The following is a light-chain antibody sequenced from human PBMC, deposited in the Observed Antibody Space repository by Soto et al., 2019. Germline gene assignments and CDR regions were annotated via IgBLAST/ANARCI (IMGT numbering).Light chain of an antibody. J-gene: IGKJ1*01. CDR3: QQSYSTPPWT. CDR2: AAS. V-gene: IGKV1-39*01. Sequence: VQRTRAAASLPAALWYKFTITCRASQSIVTYLNWYLQKPGKAPKLLTYAASNLQSGVPSRFSGSGSGTDFTLTISSLQPEDFATYFCQQSYSTPPWTFGHGTKVDIK. CDR1: QSIVTY.